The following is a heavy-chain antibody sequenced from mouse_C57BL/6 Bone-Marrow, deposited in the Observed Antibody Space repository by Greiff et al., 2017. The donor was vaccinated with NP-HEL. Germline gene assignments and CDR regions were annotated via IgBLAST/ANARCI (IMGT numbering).Heavy chain of an antibody. CDR2: IDPNSGGT. D-gene: IGHD1-1*01. Sequence: QSCKASGDTFTSYWMHWGKQRPGRGLEWIGRIDPNSGGTKYNEKFKSKATLTVDKPSSTAYMQLSSLTSEDSAVYYCARGGITTVVDWYFDVWGTGTTVTVSS. V-gene: IGHV1-72*01. J-gene: IGHJ1*03. CDR3: ARGGITTVVDWYFDV. CDR1: GDTFTSYW.